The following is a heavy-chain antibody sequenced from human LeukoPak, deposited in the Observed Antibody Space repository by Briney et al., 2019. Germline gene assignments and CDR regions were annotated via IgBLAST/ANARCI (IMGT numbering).Heavy chain of an antibody. Sequence: ASVKVSCKASGYSFTTHDINWVRQATGQGLEWMGWINPNSGGTNYAQKFQGRVTMTRDTSISTAYMELSRLRSDDTAVYYCARVYYYDSSGYPYFDYWGQGTLVTVSS. CDR3: ARVYYYDSSGYPYFDY. V-gene: IGHV1-2*02. CDR2: INPNSGGT. D-gene: IGHD3-22*01. J-gene: IGHJ4*02. CDR1: GYSFTTHD.